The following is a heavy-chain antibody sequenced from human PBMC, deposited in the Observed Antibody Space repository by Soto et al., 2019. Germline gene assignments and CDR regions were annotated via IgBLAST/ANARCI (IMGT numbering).Heavy chain of an antibody. CDR1: GFIFSSYA. J-gene: IGHJ6*02. CDR3: ARGEVVTTYYYYYGMDV. CDR2: ISGSGGST. Sequence: AGGSLRLSCAASGFIFSSYAMSWVRQAPGKGLEWVSAISGSGGSTYYADSVKGRFTISRDNSKNTLYLQMNSLRSEDTAVYYCARGEVVTTYYYYYGMDVWGQGTTVTVSS. V-gene: IGHV3-23*01. D-gene: IGHD3-22*01.